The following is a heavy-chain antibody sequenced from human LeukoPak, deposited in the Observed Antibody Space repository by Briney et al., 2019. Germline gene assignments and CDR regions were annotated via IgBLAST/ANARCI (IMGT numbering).Heavy chain of an antibody. CDR3: VKAPGYSDYYGMDV. CDR2: ISYDGSNK. J-gene: IGHJ6*04. Sequence: PGGSLRLSCAASGFTFSSYGMHWVRQAPGKGLEWVAVISYDGSNKYYADSVKGRFTISRDNSKNTLYLQMNSLRAEDTAVYYCVKAPGYSDYYGMDVWGKGTTVTVSS. CDR1: GFTFSSYG. D-gene: IGHD3-10*01. V-gene: IGHV3-30*18.